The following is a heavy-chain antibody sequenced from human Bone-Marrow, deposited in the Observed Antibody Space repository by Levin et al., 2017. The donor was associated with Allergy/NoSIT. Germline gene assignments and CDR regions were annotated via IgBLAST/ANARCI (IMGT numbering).Heavy chain of an antibody. CDR2: IYWNDDK. J-gene: IGHJ4*02. V-gene: IGHV2-5*01. D-gene: IGHD6-13*01. CDR1: GFSLSTSGVG. CDR3: AHRTQAAAGRKTTFDY. Sequence: SGPTLVKPTQTLTLTCTFSGFSLSTSGVGVGWIRQPPGKALEWLALIYWNDDKRYSPSLKSRLTITKDTSKNQVVLTMTNMDPVDTATYYCAHRTQAAAGRKTTFDYWGQGTLVTVSS.